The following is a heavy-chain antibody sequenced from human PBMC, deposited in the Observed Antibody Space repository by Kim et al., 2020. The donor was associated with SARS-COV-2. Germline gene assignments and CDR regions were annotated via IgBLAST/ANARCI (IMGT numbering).Heavy chain of an antibody. J-gene: IGHJ4*02. CDR3: TTGTYYDILTGYSEYYFDY. CDR2: IKSKTDGGTT. CDR1: GFTFSNAW. Sequence: GGSLRLSCAASGFTFSNAWMSWVRQAPGKGLEWVGRIKSKTDGGTTDYAAPVKGRFTISRDDSKNTLYLQMNSLKTEDTAVYYCTTGTYYDILTGYSEYYFDYWGQGTLVTVSS. V-gene: IGHV3-15*01. D-gene: IGHD3-9*01.